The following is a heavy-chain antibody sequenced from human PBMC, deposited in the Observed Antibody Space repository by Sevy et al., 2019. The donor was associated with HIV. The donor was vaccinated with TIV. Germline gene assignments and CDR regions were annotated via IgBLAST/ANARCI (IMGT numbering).Heavy chain of an antibody. D-gene: IGHD3-3*01. Sequence: GGSLRLSCAVSGFRFDYYAMTWVRQAPGKGLEWVSTISSNGLSTYFQDSVKGRLTIFGDNFKNTLYLQMNSLRVEDTAVYFCAKDVPRDFWSAYSPGYFDYWGQGSLVTVSS. CDR1: GFRFDYYA. CDR2: ISSNGLST. J-gene: IGHJ4*02. V-gene: IGHV3-23*01. CDR3: AKDVPRDFWSAYSPGYFDY.